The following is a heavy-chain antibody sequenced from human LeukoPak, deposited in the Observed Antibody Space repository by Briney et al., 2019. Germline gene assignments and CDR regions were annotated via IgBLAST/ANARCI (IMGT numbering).Heavy chain of an antibody. CDR1: GYTFTSYD. V-gene: IGHV1-8*01. J-gene: IGHJ4*02. CDR2: MNPNSGNT. D-gene: IGHD4-17*01. Sequence: ASVKVSCKASGYTFTSYDINWVRQATGQGLEWMGWMNPNSGNTGYAQKFQGRVTMTRNTSISTAYMGLSSLRSEDTAVYYCARGLDYGDYFGYWGQGTLVTVSS. CDR3: ARGLDYGDYFGY.